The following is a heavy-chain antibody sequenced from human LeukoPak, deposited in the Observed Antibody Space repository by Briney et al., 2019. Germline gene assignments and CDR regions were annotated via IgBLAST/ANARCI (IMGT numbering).Heavy chain of an antibody. CDR3: ARELAAAGTFYYGMDV. Sequence: ASVKVSCKASGYTFTGYYMHWVRQAPGQGLEWMGWINPNSGGTNYAQKFQGRVTMTRDTSISTAYMDLSRLRSDDTVVYYCARELAAAGTFYYGMDVWGQGTTVTVSS. CDR2: INPNSGGT. CDR1: GYTFTGYY. D-gene: IGHD6-13*01. V-gene: IGHV1-2*02. J-gene: IGHJ6*02.